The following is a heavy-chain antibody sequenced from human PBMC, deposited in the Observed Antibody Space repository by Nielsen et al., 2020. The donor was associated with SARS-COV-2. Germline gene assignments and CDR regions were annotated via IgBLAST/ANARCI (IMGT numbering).Heavy chain of an antibody. CDR2: IYSGGST. V-gene: IGHV3-53*01. J-gene: IGHJ6*02. D-gene: IGHD1-26*01. CDR3: ARDMGWEAYYYGMDV. Sequence: WIRQPPGRGLEWVSVIYSGGSTYYADSVKGRFTISRDNSKNTLYLQMNSLRAEDTAVYYCARDMGWEAYYYGMDVWGQGTTVTVSS.